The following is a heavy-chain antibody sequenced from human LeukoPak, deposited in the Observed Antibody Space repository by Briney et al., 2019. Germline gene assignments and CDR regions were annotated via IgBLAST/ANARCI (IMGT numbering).Heavy chain of an antibody. J-gene: IGHJ6*02. CDR3: ARDLPYCTDSSCYSAPPDV. D-gene: IGHD2-2*01. CDR2: ISGSNSYI. V-gene: IGHV3-21*01. Sequence: GGSLRLSCAASGFTFSIYSMNWVRQAPGKGLEWVSSISGSNSYIYYADSVRGRFTISRDNAKNSLYLQMNSLRADDTAMYYCARDLPYCTDSSCYSAPPDVWGQGTTVTVSS. CDR1: GFTFSIYS.